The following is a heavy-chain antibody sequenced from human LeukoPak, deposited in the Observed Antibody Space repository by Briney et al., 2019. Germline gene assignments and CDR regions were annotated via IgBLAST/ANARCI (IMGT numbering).Heavy chain of an antibody. CDR2: IISNLGTT. D-gene: IGHD3-22*01. V-gene: IGHV1-69*08. CDR1: GYTFTGYY. J-gene: IGHJ4*02. CDR3: ATTNDGGGYQWGDFFDY. Sequence: SVKVSCKASGYTFTGYYMHWVRQAPGQGLEWMGRIISNLGTTNRAQKFQDRVTLTADKSTNTAYMELTSLTSDDTAIYYCATTNDGGGYQWGDFFDYWGQGTLVTVSS.